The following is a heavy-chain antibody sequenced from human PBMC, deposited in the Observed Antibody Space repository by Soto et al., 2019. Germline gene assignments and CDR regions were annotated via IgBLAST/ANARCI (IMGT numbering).Heavy chain of an antibody. CDR1: GFTFGTYA. Sequence: GGSLRLSCAASGFTFGTYAMNWVRQAPGKGLEWVSGITGSGGSTYYADSVKGRFTISRDNAKNSVYLQMNSPRDEDTAVYYCAREARCGWYLDYWGQGALVTVSS. CDR2: ITGSGGST. D-gene: IGHD6-19*01. J-gene: IGHJ4*02. CDR3: AREARCGWYLDY. V-gene: IGHV3-23*01.